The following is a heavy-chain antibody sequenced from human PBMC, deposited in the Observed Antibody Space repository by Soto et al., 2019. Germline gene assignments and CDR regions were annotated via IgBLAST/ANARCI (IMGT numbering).Heavy chain of an antibody. CDR3: ARVRQGCSANNCYFDP. Sequence: LSLTCTLSGGSVRAPDWWNWVRQSPDKGLEWIAEVHISGHSNYNPSLRSRVSVSIDSSKDQFYLNLNSVTTAETAIYYCARVRQGCSANNCYFDPWGQGTQVTVSS. CDR1: GGSVRAPDW. D-gene: IGHD1-1*01. CDR2: VHISGHS. V-gene: IGHV4-4*02. J-gene: IGHJ5*01.